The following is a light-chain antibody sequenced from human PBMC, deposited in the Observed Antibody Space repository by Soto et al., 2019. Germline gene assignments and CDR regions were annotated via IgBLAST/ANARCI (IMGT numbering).Light chain of an antibody. CDR2: DAS. Sequence: DFKINKSPSTLSAYVRDRVTITCRASQSISSWLAWYQQKPGKAPKLLIYDASSLESGVPSRFSGSGSGTEFTLSICSLQPEDFAPYYCQLSTSYLKRFGQGA. CDR1: QSISSW. V-gene: IGKV1-5*01. J-gene: IGKJ1*01. CDR3: QLSTSYLKR.